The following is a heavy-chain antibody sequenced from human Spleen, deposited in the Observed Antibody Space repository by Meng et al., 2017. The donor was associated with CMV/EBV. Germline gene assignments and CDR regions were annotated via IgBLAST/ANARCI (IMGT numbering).Heavy chain of an antibody. D-gene: IGHD3-10*01. CDR3: ARIPLVRGSISKYYFDY. J-gene: IGHJ4*02. CDR2: IYYSGST. Sequence: GSLRLSCTVSGDSISSDGYYWSWIRQPPGRGLEWIACIYYSGSTSYNPSLKSRVTISLDRSNNQFSLMLTSVTSADTAVYYCARIPLVRGSISKYYFDYWGRGTLVTVSS. V-gene: IGHV4-61*08. CDR1: GDSISSDGYY.